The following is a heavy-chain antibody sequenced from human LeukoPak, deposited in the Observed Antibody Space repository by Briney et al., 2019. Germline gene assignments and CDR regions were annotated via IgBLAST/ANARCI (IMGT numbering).Heavy chain of an antibody. Sequence: GASVKVSCKASGYTFTSYGISWVRQAPGQGLEWMGWINPSSGGTNYAQKFQGRVTMTRDTSISTAYMELSRLRSDDTAVYYCARERDVDTAMVFDYWGQGTLVTVSS. J-gene: IGHJ4*02. CDR1: GYTFTSYG. CDR2: INPSSGGT. D-gene: IGHD5-18*01. V-gene: IGHV1-2*02. CDR3: ARERDVDTAMVFDY.